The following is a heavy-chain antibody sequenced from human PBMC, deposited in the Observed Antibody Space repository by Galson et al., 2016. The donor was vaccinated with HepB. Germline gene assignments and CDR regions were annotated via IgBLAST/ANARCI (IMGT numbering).Heavy chain of an antibody. V-gene: IGHV3-23*01. CDR1: GFVFSNFG. Sequence: SLRLSCAASGFVFSNFGLSWVRQAPGQGLEWVASISTRRTTYYSDPVQGRFTISRDNSNNTLYLQMNGLRAEDTAVYYCAKERLVRRIFDHWGQGTLLTVSS. CDR3: AKERLVRRIFDH. CDR2: ISTRRTT. J-gene: IGHJ4*02. D-gene: IGHD1-1*01.